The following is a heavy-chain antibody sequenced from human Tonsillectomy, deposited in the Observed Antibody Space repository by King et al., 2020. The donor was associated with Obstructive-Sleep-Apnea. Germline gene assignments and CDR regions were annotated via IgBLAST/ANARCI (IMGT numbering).Heavy chain of an antibody. CDR3: ARDTGDGYNSDYYGMDV. V-gene: IGHV4-59*01. CDR1: GGSISSYY. Sequence: VQLQESGPGLVKPSETLSLTCTVSGGSISSYYWSWIRQPPGKGLEWIGYIYYSGSTNYNPPLKVRVTISVDTAKNQFSLKLSSVTAADTAVYYCARDTGDGYNSDYYGMDVWGQGTTVTVSS. D-gene: IGHD5-24*01. CDR2: IYYSGST. J-gene: IGHJ6*02.